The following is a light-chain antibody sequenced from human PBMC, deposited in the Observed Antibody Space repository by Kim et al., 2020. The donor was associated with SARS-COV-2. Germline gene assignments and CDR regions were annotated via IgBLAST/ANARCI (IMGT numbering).Light chain of an antibody. J-gene: IGLJ2*01. CDR2: QDS. CDR3: QAWDSSVV. Sequence: YQGQTASLTGYGDKLGDKYACWYQQKPGQSPALVIYQDSKRPSGIPERFSGSNSGNTATLSISGTQAMDEADYYCQAWDSSVVFGGGTQSTVL. V-gene: IGLV3-1*01. CDR1: KLGDKY.